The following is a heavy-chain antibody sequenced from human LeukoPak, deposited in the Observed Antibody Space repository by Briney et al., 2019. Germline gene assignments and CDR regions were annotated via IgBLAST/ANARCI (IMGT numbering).Heavy chain of an antibody. CDR2: IASSGSTI. CDR3: ATSRGYFFRWFQH. CDR1: GFTFSNYE. J-gene: IGHJ1*01. V-gene: IGHV3-48*03. D-gene: IGHD3-22*01. Sequence: PGGSLRLSCSASGFTFSNYEMNWVRQAPGKGLEWVSYIASSGSTIYYADSVKGRFTISRDNAKSSLYLQMNSLRADDTAVYCCATSRGYFFRWFQHWGQGTLVTVSS.